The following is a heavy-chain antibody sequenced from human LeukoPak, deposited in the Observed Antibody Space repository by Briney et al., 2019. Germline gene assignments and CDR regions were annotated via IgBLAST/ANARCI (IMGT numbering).Heavy chain of an antibody. V-gene: IGHV4-39*01. CDR1: GGSISSSSYY. J-gene: IGHJ4*02. CDR2: IYYSGST. D-gene: IGHD3-22*01. Sequence: SETPSLTCTVSGGSISSSSYYWGWIRQPPGKGLEWIGSIYYSGSTYYNPSLKSRVTISVDTSKNQCSLKLSSVTAADTAVYYCARPNSGSFDYWDQGTLVTVSS. CDR3: ARPNSGSFDY.